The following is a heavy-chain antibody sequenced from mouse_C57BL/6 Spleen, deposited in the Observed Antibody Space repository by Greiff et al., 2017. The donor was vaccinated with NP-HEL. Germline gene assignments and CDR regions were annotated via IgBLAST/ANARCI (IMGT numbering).Heavy chain of an antibody. Sequence: VQLQQSGPELVKPGASVKLSCKASGYTFTSYDINWVKQRPGQGLEWIGWIYPRDGSTKYNEKFKGKATLTVDTSSSTAYMELHSLTSEDSAVYFCARSGFIAKGYFDVWGTGTTVTVSS. CDR3: ARSGFIAKGYFDV. D-gene: IGHD1-1*01. J-gene: IGHJ1*03. CDR1: GYTFTSYD. CDR2: IYPRDGST. V-gene: IGHV1-85*01.